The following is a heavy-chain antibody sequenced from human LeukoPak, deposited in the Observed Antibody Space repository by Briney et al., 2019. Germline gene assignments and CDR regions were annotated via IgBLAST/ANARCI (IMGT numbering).Heavy chain of an antibody. V-gene: IGHV4-4*02. CDR2: IYHSGST. CDR3: ARLVSGWPYYYYMDV. Sequence: SETLSLTCAVSGGSISSSNWWSWVRQPPGKGLEWIGEIYHSGSTNYNPSLKSRVTISVDKSKNQFSLKLSSVTAADTAVYYCARLVSGWPYYYYMDVWGEGTTVTVSS. D-gene: IGHD6-19*01. CDR1: GGSISSSNW. J-gene: IGHJ6*03.